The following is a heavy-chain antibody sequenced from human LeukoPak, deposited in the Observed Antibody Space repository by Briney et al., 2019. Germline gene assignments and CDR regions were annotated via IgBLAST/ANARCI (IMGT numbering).Heavy chain of an antibody. V-gene: IGHV3-23*01. D-gene: IGHD4-11*01. J-gene: IGHJ6*03. CDR3: AKDDYRYYYYMDV. Sequence: PGGSLKLSCAASEFTFSSYAMSWVRQAPGKGLEWVSAISGSGGSTYYADSVKGRFTISRDNSKNTLYLQMNSLRAEDTAVYYCAKDDYRYYYYMDVWGKGTTVTVSS. CDR1: EFTFSSYA. CDR2: ISGSGGST.